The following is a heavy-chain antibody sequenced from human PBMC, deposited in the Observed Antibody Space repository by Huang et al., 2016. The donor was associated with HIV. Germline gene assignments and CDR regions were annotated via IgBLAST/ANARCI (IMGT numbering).Heavy chain of an antibody. D-gene: IGHD2-15*01. J-gene: IGHJ4*02. CDR2: SSRDGTST. V-gene: IGHV3-74*01. CDR1: GFTFRDYW. Sequence: EVHLVESGGGLVQPGGSLRLSCAASGFTFRDYWMHWVREAPGKGLVWVSRSSRDGTSTSYAESVKGRFTSSRDNAKNTLYLQMNSLRAEDTAVYYCVRTFLGGFDFWGQGALVTVSS. CDR3: VRTFLGGFDF.